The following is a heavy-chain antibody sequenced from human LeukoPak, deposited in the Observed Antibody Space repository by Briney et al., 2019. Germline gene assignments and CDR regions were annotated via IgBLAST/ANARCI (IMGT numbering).Heavy chain of an antibody. V-gene: IGHV1-8*01. Sequence: ASVKVSCKASGYTFTSYDINWVRQATGQGLEWMGWMNPNSGNTGYAQKLQGRVTMTTDTSTSAAYMELRSLRSDDTAVYYCARDLGAPTYAFDVWGQGTMVTVSS. CDR1: GYTFTSYD. CDR3: ARDLGAPTYAFDV. D-gene: IGHD2/OR15-2a*01. CDR2: MNPNSGNT. J-gene: IGHJ3*01.